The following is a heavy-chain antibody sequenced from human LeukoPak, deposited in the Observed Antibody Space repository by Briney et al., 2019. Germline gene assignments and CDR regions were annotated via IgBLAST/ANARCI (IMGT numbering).Heavy chain of an antibody. Sequence: SSETLSLTCTVSGGSISNYWWSWIRQPPGKGLEWIGYVFDSGGTNYNPSLKSRVTTSVDTSKKQFSLKLSSVTAADTAVYYCARGYSSSWNYFDYWGQGTLVTVSS. J-gene: IGHJ4*02. CDR2: VFDSGGT. D-gene: IGHD6-13*01. CDR3: ARGYSSSWNYFDY. V-gene: IGHV4-59*01. CDR1: GGSISNYW.